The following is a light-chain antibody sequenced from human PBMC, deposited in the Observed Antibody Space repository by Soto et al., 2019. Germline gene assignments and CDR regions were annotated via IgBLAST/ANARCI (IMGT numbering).Light chain of an antibody. CDR1: QSVSHA. V-gene: IGKV3-11*01. CDR3: QQRGSWHPSIT. J-gene: IGKJ5*01. Sequence: EVVLTQSPATLSLSPGDRATLSCRASQSVSHALAWYQKDPGQVRSLLIHDDSGRATGIPARFTGSGSETDFNLTISSLEPEDIAVYYCQQRGSWHPSITFGQGTRLEIK. CDR2: DDS.